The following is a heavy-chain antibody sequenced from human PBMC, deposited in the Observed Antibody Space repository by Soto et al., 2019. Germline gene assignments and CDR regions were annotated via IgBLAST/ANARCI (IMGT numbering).Heavy chain of an antibody. J-gene: IGHJ6*02. CDR3: ADPGSTELDV. Sequence: QVRLVESGGGVVQPGRSLRLSCAASGFTFSSYGMHWVRQVSGKGLEWVAVISNDGSKKYYAASVKGRFTISRDNSKKMLYLQMNSLRVEDTGVYYCADPGSTELDVWGQGTTVTVSS. V-gene: IGHV3-30*03. D-gene: IGHD3-10*01. CDR2: ISNDGSKK. CDR1: GFTFSSYG.